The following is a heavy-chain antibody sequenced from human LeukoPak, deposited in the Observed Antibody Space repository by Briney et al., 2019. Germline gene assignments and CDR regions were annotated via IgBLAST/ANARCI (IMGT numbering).Heavy chain of an antibody. CDR3: ARFQWELLSAFDI. CDR1: GFTVSSNY. V-gene: IGHV3-66*01. J-gene: IGHJ3*02. CDR2: IYSGGST. Sequence: GGSLRLSCAASGFTVSSNYMSWVRQAPGKGLEWVSFIYSGGSTYYADSVKGRFTISRDNAKNSLYLQMNSLRADDTAVYYCARFQWELLSAFDIWGQGTMVTVSS. D-gene: IGHD1-26*01.